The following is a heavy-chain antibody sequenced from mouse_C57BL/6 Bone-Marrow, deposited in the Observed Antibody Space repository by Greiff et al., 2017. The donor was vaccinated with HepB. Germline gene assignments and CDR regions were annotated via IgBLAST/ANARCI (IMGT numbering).Heavy chain of an antibody. CDR3: VRQEDYSNCFDY. CDR2: IRSKSNNYAT. J-gene: IGHJ2*01. Sequence: EVQLVESGGGLVQPKGSLKLSCAASGFSFNTYAMNWVRQAPGKGLEWVARIRSKSNNYATYYADSVKDRFTISRDDSESMLYLQMNNLKTEDTAMYYCVRQEDYSNCFDYWGQGTTLTVSS. CDR1: GFSFNTYA. V-gene: IGHV10-1*01. D-gene: IGHD2-5*01.